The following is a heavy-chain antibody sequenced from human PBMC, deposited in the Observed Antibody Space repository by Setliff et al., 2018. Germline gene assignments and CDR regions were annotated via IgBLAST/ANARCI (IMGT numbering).Heavy chain of an antibody. CDR1: GFMFYTFG. Sequence: GASVKVSCKTSGFMFYTFGFSWVRHVPEQGFEWMGCISGYNGNTNYAQKFQDRVNVTMDTSTSTVYMELRSLRSDDTAVYYCARDLDYQYYYDSSGRDAFDIWGQGTMVTVSS. D-gene: IGHD3-22*01. V-gene: IGHV1-18*01. CDR2: ISGYNGNT. J-gene: IGHJ3*02. CDR3: ARDLDYQYYYDSSGRDAFDI.